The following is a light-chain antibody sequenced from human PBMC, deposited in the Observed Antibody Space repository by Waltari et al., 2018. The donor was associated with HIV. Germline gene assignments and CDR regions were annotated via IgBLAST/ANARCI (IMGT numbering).Light chain of an antibody. V-gene: IGLV2-23*02. Sequence: QSALTQPASVSGSPGQSITLSCTGTRSDVGNYDLVSWYQHLPGNAPKLMIYEVIKRPSGVSNRCSGSKSGNTASLTISGLQAEDEVDYYCCSYAGGSAFYVFGTGTKVTVL. CDR3: CSYAGGSAFYV. J-gene: IGLJ1*01. CDR2: EVI. CDR1: RSDVGNYDL.